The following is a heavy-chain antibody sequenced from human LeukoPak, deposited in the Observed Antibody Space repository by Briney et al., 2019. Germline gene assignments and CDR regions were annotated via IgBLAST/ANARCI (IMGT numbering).Heavy chain of an antibody. D-gene: IGHD2-15*01. Sequence: ASVKVSCKASGYTFTSYGISWVRQAPGQGLEWMGWISAYNGNTNYAQKLQGRVTMTTDTSTSTAYMELRSLRSDDPAVYYCARESGIGCSGGSCYSKRRPAYYYCYYYMDVWGKGTTVTVSS. V-gene: IGHV1-18*01. J-gene: IGHJ6*03. CDR3: ARESGIGCSGGSCYSKRRPAYYYCYYYMDV. CDR2: ISAYNGNT. CDR1: GYTFTSYG.